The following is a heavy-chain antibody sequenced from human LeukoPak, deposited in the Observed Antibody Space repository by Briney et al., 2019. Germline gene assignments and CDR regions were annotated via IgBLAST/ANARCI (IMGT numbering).Heavy chain of an antibody. D-gene: IGHD4-23*01. CDR2: INSDGSGT. Sequence: GFTFXXHWMXXVRQAPGKGLVWVSRINSDGSGTHYADSVKGRFAISRDNAKNTLSLQMNSLRADDTAIYYCAREAVESDAFDIWGRGTMVTVSS. CDR3: AREAVESDAFDI. J-gene: IGHJ3*02. CDR1: GFTFXXHW. V-gene: IGHV3-74*01.